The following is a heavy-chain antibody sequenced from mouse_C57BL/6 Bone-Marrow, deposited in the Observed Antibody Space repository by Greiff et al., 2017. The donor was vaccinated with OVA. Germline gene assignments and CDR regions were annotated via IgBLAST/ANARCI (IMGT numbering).Heavy chain of an antibody. J-gene: IGHJ1*03. CDR1: GYTFTEYT. V-gene: IGHV1-62-2*01. CDR3: ARHGRVYYYGSSWYFDV. CDR2: FYPGSGSI. Sequence: VQVVESGAELVKPGASVKLSCKASGYTFTEYTIHWVKQRSGQGLEWIGWFYPGSGSIKYNEKFKDKATLTADKSSSTVYMELSRLTSEDSAVYFCARHGRVYYYGSSWYFDVWGTGTTVTVSS. D-gene: IGHD1-1*01.